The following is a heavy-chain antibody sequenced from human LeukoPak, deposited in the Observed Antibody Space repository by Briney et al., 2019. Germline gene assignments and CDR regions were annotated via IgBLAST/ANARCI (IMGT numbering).Heavy chain of an antibody. CDR1: GYAFTGYY. J-gene: IGHJ4*02. V-gene: IGHV1-2*02. CDR3: ARALPACSELLRRVFDY. D-gene: IGHD1-26*01. Sequence: ASVKVSCKATGYAFTGYYMHWVRQAPGQGLEWMGWINPNSGGTNYAQKFQGRVTMTRDTSISTAYMELSRLRSDDTAVYYCARALPACSELLRRVFDYWGQGTLVTVSS. CDR2: INPNSGGT.